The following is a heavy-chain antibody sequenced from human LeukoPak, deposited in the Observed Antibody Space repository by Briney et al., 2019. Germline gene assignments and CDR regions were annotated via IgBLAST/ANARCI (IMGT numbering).Heavy chain of an antibody. V-gene: IGHV3-23*01. CDR2: ISGSGGTT. CDR3: VLRGGATDY. J-gene: IGHJ4*02. D-gene: IGHD3-16*01. CDR1: GFTLSRYW. Sequence: GGSLRLSCAVSGFTLSRYWMSWVRQAPGKGLEWVSTISGSGGTTYYADSVKGRFTISRDNSKNTLYLQMNSLRAEDTAVYYCVLRGGATDYWGQGTLVTVSS.